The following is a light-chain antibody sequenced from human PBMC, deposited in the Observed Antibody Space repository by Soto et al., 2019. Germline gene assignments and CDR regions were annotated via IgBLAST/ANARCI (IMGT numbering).Light chain of an antibody. CDR2: GAS. J-gene: IGKJ1*01. CDR1: QSVSSSY. CDR3: QQYGSSPQT. V-gene: IGKV3-20*01. Sequence: EIVLTQSPGTLSLSPGERATLSCMASQSVSSSYLAWYQQKPGQAPRLLIYGASSRATGIPDRFSGSGSGTDFTLTISRLGPEDFAVYYCQQYGSSPQTFGQGTKVDI.